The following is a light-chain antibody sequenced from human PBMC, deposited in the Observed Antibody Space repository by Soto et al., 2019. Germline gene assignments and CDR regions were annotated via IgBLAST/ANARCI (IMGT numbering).Light chain of an antibody. CDR3: SSYTSSNTHVV. CDR1: SSDVGGYNY. J-gene: IGLJ2*01. CDR2: EVS. Sequence: QSVLTQPASVSGSPGQSITISCSGTSSDVGGYNYVSWYQQHPGKAPKLMIYEVSNRPSGVSNRFSGSKSGNTASLTISGLQAEDEADYYCSSYTSSNTHVVFGGGTKVTVL. V-gene: IGLV2-14*01.